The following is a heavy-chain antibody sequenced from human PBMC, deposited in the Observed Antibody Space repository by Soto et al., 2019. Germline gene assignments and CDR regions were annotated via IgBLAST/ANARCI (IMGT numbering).Heavy chain of an antibody. D-gene: IGHD3-22*01. CDR3: AKGWLYGAGMGV. CDR1: GFTFSSYA. CDR2: TSGSGGDV. V-gene: IGHV3-23*01. Sequence: EVQLLESGGGLVQPEGSLRLSCAASGFTFSSYAMSWVRQAPGKGLEWVSSTSGSGGDVYHAGSVKGRFTISRDNSKNTLYLQMNSLRAEDTGIYYCAKGWLYGAGMGVWGQGTTVTVSS. J-gene: IGHJ6*02.